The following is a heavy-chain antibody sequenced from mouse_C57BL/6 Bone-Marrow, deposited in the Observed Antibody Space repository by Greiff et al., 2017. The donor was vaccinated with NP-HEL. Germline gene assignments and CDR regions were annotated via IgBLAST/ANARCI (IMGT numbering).Heavy chain of an antibody. J-gene: IGHJ1*03. CDR3: ARRPYYYGSSYSLYWYFDV. V-gene: IGHV1-19*01. D-gene: IGHD1-1*01. CDR2: INPYNGGT. Sequence: EVQLQQSGPVLVKPGASVKMSCKASGYTFTDYYMNWVKQSHGKSLEWIGVINPYNGGTSYNQKFKGKATLTVDKSSSTAYMELNSLTSEDSAVYYCARRPYYYGSSYSLYWYFDVWGTGTTVTVSS. CDR1: GYTFTDYY.